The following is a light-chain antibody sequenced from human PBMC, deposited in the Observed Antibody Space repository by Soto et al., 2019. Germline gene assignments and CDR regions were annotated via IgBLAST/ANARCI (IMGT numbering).Light chain of an antibody. CDR2: RNI. V-gene: IGLV1-44*01. CDR3: AAWDPILVAYV. Sequence: QSVLTQPPSASGTPGQRVTISCSGSSTNIGTNAVNWYQQLTATAPKVLIYRNIERPSGVSDRFSGSKSGTSASLAISGLQSEDEGDYYCAAWDPILVAYVFGTGTKVTAL. CDR1: STNIGTNA. J-gene: IGLJ1*01.